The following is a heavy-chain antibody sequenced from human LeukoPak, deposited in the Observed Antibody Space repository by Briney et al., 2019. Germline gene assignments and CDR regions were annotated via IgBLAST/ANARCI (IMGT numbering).Heavy chain of an antibody. D-gene: IGHD3-22*01. Sequence: KSSETLSLMRTVSGGLSYSYYVSWTRQTAGRGLEWIGRLYPGVSPNYNPSLKSRVTMSVDTSKKQFALKLNTVTAADTAVYYCARLRFYDSTGYSPGHYMAVCGKGTTVTVSS. CDR2: LYPGVSP. CDR1: GGLSYSYY. J-gene: IGHJ6*03. V-gene: IGHV4-4*07. CDR3: ARLRFYDSTGYSPGHYMAV.